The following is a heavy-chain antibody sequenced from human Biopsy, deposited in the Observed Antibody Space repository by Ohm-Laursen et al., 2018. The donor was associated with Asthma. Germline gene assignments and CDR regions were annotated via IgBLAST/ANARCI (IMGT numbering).Heavy chain of an antibody. V-gene: IGHV1-69*01. CDR2: IIPIFDTP. CDR3: VSSGGNYGFYGMDV. CDR1: GGTFSNYP. D-gene: IGHD4-11*01. Sequence: SSVKVSCKASGGTFSNYPFTWVRQAPGQGLEWMGGIIPIFDTPNSAQKFQGRVTITADESTSTGYMELSSLRSEDTAVYYCVSSGGNYGFYGMDVWGQETTVTVSS. J-gene: IGHJ6*02.